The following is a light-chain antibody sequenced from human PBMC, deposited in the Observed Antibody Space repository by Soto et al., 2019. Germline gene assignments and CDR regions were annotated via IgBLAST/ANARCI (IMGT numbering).Light chain of an antibody. CDR1: QSVSANY. Sequence: EVVLTLSPATLSLSPGERATLSCRANQSVSANYLAWYQQKPGQAPRLLIYGASSRATGIPDRFSGSGSGTDFTLTISRLEPEDFAVFYCLQYGSSPFTFGPGTKLDIK. V-gene: IGKV3-20*01. CDR2: GAS. CDR3: LQYGSSPFT. J-gene: IGKJ3*01.